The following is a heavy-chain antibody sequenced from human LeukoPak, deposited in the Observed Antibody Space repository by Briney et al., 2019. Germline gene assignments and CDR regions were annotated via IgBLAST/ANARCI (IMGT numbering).Heavy chain of an antibody. D-gene: IGHD3-10*01. CDR1: GGSIRNYY. J-gene: IGHJ3*02. Sequence: ASETLSLTCSVSGGSIRNYYWTWIRQTPRKGLEWIGYIFYSGSTNYNPSLKSRVTISLDTSKNHFSLKLNSVNAADTAVYYCASSSSGSYHNGFDIWGQGTMVTVAS. CDR3: ASSSSGSYHNGFDI. CDR2: IFYSGST. V-gene: IGHV4-59*01.